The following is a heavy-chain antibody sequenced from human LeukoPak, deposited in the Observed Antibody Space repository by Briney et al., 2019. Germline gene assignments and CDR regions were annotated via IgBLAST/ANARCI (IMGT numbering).Heavy chain of an antibody. Sequence: SETLSLTCTVSGGSISSRSYYWGWIRQPPGKGLEWIGNIYYSGSSYYNPSLKSRVTISVDTSKNQFSLKLTSVTAAGTAVYYCARGSSSGRSGHDAFDIWGQGTMVTVSS. CDR1: GGSISSRSYY. CDR2: IYYSGSS. D-gene: IGHD3-10*01. CDR3: ARGSSSGRSGHDAFDI. V-gene: IGHV4-39*07. J-gene: IGHJ3*02.